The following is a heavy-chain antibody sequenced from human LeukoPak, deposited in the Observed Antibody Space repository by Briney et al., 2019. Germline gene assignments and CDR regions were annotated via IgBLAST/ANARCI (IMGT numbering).Heavy chain of an antibody. CDR2: IWYDGSEK. CDR1: GFTFSQFG. V-gene: IGHV3-33*01. D-gene: IGHD6-6*01. Sequence: HPGGSLRLSCAASGFTFSQFGMHWVRQAPGKGLEWVAIIWYDGSEKFYGDSVKGRFTISRDNSKNTLYLQMNSLRAEDTAVYYCARDRGTTSSAGYYFDYWGQGTLVTVSS. J-gene: IGHJ4*02. CDR3: ARDRGTTSSAGYYFDY.